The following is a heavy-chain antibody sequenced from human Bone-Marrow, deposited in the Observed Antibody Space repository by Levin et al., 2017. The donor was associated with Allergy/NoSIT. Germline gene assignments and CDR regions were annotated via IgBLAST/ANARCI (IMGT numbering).Heavy chain of an antibody. CDR3: ARDPRTYCSGGSCLLGQYFDY. D-gene: IGHD2-15*01. Sequence: GGSLRLSCAASGFTFSSYAMSWVRQAPWKGLEWVSAINSRTTYHAESVRGRFTISRDNSKNTLYLQMNSLRAEDTAVYYCARDPRTYCSGGSCLLGQYFDYWDQGTLVTVSS. V-gene: IGHV3-23*01. CDR2: INSRTT. CDR1: GFTFSSYA. J-gene: IGHJ4*02.